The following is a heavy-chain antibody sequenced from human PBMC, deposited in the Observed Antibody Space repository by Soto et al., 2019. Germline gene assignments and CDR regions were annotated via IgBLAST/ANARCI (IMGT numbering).Heavy chain of an antibody. D-gene: IGHD1-1*01. CDR2: PYDVDGS. J-gene: IGHJ3*01. Sequence: DVQLVESGGGLIQPGESLRLSCAAFGLTISGKKYVAWVRQAPDKELEWVSAPYDVDGSFYADSVTGRFTTSSDSSKTTVYLQMNDLRPDDTAVYYCATWHEREHAFDVWGQGTTVTISS. CDR3: ATWHEREHAFDV. V-gene: IGHV3-53*01. CDR1: GLTISGKKY.